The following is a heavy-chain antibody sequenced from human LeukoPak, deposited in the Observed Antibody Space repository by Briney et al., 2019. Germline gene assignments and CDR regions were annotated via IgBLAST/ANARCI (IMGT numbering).Heavy chain of an antibody. CDR2: VSYDGNTK. D-gene: IGHD1-14*01. Sequence: GRSLRLSCAASGFTFSTYAMHWVRQAPGKGLEWVAIVSYDGNTKHYADSVQGRFTISRYNSKNTLYLQMNSLGAADTAVYFCARSDSWRNSDHWGQGILVTVSS. V-gene: IGHV3-30*04. J-gene: IGHJ4*02. CDR3: ARSDSWRNSDH. CDR1: GFTFSTYA.